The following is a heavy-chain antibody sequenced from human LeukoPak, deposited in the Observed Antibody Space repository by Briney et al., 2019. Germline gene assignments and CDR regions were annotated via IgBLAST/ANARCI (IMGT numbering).Heavy chain of an antibody. D-gene: IGHD3-10*01. J-gene: IGHJ4*02. V-gene: IGHV1-2*02. CDR2: INPNSGGT. CDR1: GYTFTGYY. CDR3: ARVRGSGKHMFLEIDY. Sequence: ASVKVSCKASGYTFTGYYMHWVRQAPGQGLEWMGWINPNSGGTNYAQKFQGRVTMIRDTSISTAYMELSRLRSDDTAVYYCARVRGSGKHMFLEIDYWGQGTLVTVSS.